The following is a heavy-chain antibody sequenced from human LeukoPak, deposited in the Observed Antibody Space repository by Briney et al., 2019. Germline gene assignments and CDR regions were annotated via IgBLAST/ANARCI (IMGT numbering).Heavy chain of an antibody. CDR3: AKDINYDSSGYYRD. V-gene: IGHV3-9*01. CDR2: ITWNSGSI. J-gene: IGHJ4*02. CDR1: GFTFDDYA. D-gene: IGHD3-22*01. Sequence: PGGSLRLSCAASGFTFDDYAMHWVRQAPGKGLEWVSGITWNSGSIAYADSVKGRFTISRDNAKNSLHLQMNSLRAEDTALYYCAKDINYDSSGYYRDWGQGTLVTVSS.